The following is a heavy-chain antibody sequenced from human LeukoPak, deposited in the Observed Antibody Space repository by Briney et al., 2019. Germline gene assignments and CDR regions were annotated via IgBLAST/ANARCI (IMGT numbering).Heavy chain of an antibody. CDR3: ARVRSGYFVDY. Sequence: ASVKVSCKASGYTFTINGISWFRQAPGQGLEWMGWISAYNGNTNYAQKLQGRVTMTTDTSTSTAYMELRSLRSDDTAVYYCARVRSGYFVDYWGQGTLVTVPS. D-gene: IGHD3-9*01. J-gene: IGHJ4*02. CDR2: ISAYNGNT. V-gene: IGHV1-18*01. CDR1: GYTFTING.